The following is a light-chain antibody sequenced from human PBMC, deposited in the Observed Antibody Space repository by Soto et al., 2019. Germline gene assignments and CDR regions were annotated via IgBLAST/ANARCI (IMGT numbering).Light chain of an antibody. J-gene: IGKJ4*01. V-gene: IGKV3-20*01. CDR1: QSVSGS. Sequence: IVLTHSPATLSFSPRYSSRLSFRASQSVSGSLGWYQQKPGQAPRLLIYDASSRATGIPDRFSGGGSGTDFTLTISRLEPEDFAVYYCQQFSSYPLTFGGGTKVDIK. CDR3: QQFSSYPLT. CDR2: DAS.